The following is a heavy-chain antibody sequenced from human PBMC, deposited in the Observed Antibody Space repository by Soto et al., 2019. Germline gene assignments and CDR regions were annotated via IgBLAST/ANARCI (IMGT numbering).Heavy chain of an antibody. CDR3: ARVGYCSGGSCYSPDY. J-gene: IGHJ4*02. Sequence: ASVKVSCKSSGYTFTSYYMHWVRQAPGQGLEWMGIINPSGGSTSYAQKFQGRVTMTRDTSTSTVYMELSSLRSADTAVYYCARVGYCSGGSCYSPDYWGQGTLVTVSS. V-gene: IGHV1-46*01. CDR1: GYTFTSYY. D-gene: IGHD2-15*01. CDR2: INPSGGST.